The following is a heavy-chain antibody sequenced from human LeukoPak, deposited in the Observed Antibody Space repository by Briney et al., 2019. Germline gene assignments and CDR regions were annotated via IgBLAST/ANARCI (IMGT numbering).Heavy chain of an antibody. V-gene: IGHV4-59*01. CDR2: IYYSGTT. Sequence: SETLSLSCTVSGGSISSYYWNWIRQPPGRGLEWIGYIYYSGTTNYNPSLKSRVTISLDTSKNQFSLNVSSVTAADTAVYYCARVYYDFWSGYPNYFDYWGQGTLVTVSS. D-gene: IGHD3-3*01. CDR1: GGSISSYY. J-gene: IGHJ4*02. CDR3: ARVYYDFWSGYPNYFDY.